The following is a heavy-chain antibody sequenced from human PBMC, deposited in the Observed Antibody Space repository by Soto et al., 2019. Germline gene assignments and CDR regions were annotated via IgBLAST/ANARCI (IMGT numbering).Heavy chain of an antibody. J-gene: IGHJ4*02. D-gene: IGHD1-1*01. CDR2: ISAHNGKT. V-gene: IGHV1-18*01. CDR1: GYTFTSYG. CDR3: ARGGYGDY. Sequence: QVHLVQSGAEVKKPGASVKVSCKASGYTFTSYGITWVRQAPGQGLEWMGWISAHNGKTDYAQKLQGRVIVTRDTSTSTACMELRSLISDDTAVYYCARGGYGDYWGQGALVTVSS.